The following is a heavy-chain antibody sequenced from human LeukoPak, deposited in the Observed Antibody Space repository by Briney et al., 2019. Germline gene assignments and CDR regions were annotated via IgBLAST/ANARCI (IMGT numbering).Heavy chain of an antibody. D-gene: IGHD6-13*01. CDR1: GFNVSSNY. CDR3: ARVDSRIAQFDY. J-gene: IGHJ4*02. Sequence: GGPLRLSCAVSGFNVSSNYLNWVRQAPGKGPEWVSVIYSGGSTYYADSVKGRFTISRDNSKNTLYLQMNSLRAEDTAVYHCARVDSRIAQFDYWGQGTLVTVSS. CDR2: IYSGGST. V-gene: IGHV3-66*01.